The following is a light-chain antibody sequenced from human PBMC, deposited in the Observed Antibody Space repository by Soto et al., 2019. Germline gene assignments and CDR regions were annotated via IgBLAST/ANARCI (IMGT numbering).Light chain of an antibody. CDR2: DAS. V-gene: IGKV3-11*01. CDR1: QSVSSY. CDR3: QQRGNWPLT. J-gene: IGKJ1*01. Sequence: EIVLTHSPATLSLSPGERATLSCRASQSVSSYFAWYQQKPGQAPRLLIYDASNRATGIPARFSGSGSGTYFTLTISSLEPEYFAFSYCQQRGNWPLTFGQGTKVEIK.